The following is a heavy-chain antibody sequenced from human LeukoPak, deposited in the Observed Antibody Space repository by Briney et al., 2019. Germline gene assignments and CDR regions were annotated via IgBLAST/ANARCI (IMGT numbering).Heavy chain of an antibody. Sequence: GGSLRRSCAASGFIFTNYFMSWVRQAPGQGLEWVASIKHDGSEKYYVDSVRGRFTISRDNTMNSLYLQMSSLRAEDTAVYYCATDRGWRTSGYYLYYFEYWGQGTLVTYSS. J-gene: IGHJ4*02. CDR2: IKHDGSEK. V-gene: IGHV3-7*01. CDR1: GFIFTNYF. D-gene: IGHD3-3*01. CDR3: ATDRGWRTSGYYLYYFEY.